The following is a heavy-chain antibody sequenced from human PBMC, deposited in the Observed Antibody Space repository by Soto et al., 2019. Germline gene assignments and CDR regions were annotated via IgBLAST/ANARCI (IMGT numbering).Heavy chain of an antibody. J-gene: IGHJ3*02. Sequence: GGSLRLSCAASGFTFSNAWMNWVRQAPGKGLEWVGRIKSKTDGGTTDYAAPVKGRFTISRDDSKNTLYLQMNSLKTEDTAVYYCTTDPITMIVVVPQTAFDIWGQGTMVTVSS. CDR2: IKSKTDGGTT. CDR1: GFTFSNAW. CDR3: TTDPITMIVVVPQTAFDI. V-gene: IGHV3-15*07. D-gene: IGHD3-22*01.